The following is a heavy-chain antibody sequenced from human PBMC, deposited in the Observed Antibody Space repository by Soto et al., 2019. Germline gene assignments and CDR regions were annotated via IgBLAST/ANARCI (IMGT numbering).Heavy chain of an antibody. CDR3: ARGGAVVVPGAVDRHNWFDP. Sequence: QVQLVQSGAEVKKPGSSVKVSCEASGGTFSSYSFSWVRQAPGQGLEWMGRVIPILGMANYAQKFQGRVTLTANTAAGKVDMEMSSLRAEDTAVYYCARGGAVVVPGAVDRHNWFDPWGEGTLVTVSS. V-gene: IGHV1-69*02. CDR1: GGTFSSYS. CDR2: VIPILGMA. D-gene: IGHD2-2*01. J-gene: IGHJ5*02.